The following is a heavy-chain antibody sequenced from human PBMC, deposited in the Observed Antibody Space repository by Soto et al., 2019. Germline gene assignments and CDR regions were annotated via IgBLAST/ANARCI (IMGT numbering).Heavy chain of an antibody. D-gene: IGHD3-3*01. CDR2: INHSGST. CDR3: ARGRGFLEWLLYFRSDNWFDP. CDR1: GGSFSGYY. J-gene: IGHJ5*02. V-gene: IGHV4-34*01. Sequence: SETLSLTCAVYGGSFSGYYWSWIRQPPGKGLEWIGEINHSGSTNYNPSLKSRVTISVDTSKNQFSLKLSSVTAADTAVYYCARGRGFLEWLLYFRSDNWFDPWGQGTLVTVSS.